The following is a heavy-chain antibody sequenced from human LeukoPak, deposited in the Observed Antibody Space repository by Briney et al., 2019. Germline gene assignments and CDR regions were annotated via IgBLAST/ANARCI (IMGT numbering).Heavy chain of an antibody. J-gene: IGHJ6*03. CDR1: GYTLTEFP. D-gene: IGHD2-8*01. Sequence: ASVKVSCKVSGYTLTEFPMHWVRQAPGKGLEWMGGYDPENGETNYAQKFQGRVTMTEDTSTDTAYMEVSSLRSEDTAVYYCARGGLRVMVYRLYYMDVWGKGTTVTVSS. V-gene: IGHV1-24*01. CDR2: YDPENGET. CDR3: ARGGLRVMVYRLYYMDV.